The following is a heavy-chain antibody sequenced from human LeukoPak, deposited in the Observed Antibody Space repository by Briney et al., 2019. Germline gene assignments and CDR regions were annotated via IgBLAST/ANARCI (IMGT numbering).Heavy chain of an antibody. CDR2: IYSGGNT. V-gene: IGHV3-53*01. CDR3: TRGRYGSES. D-gene: IGHD3-10*01. Sequence: GGSLRLSCAASGFTVSSNYMSWVRQAPGKGLEWVSVIYSGGNTYYADSVKGRFTISRDNSKNTVSLQMGSLRAEDTAVYYCTRGRYGSESWGQGTLVTVSS. J-gene: IGHJ5*02. CDR1: GFTVSSNY.